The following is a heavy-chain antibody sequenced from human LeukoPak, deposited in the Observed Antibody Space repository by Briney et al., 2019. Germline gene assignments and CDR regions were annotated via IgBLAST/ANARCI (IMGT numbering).Heavy chain of an antibody. Sequence: SVKVSCKASGYTFTSYYMHWVRQAPGQGLEWMGGIIPIFGTANYAQKFQGRVTITADESTSTAYMELSSLRSEDTAVYYCVRTEKRWLQPQYYFDYWGQGTLVTVSS. CDR1: GYTFTSYY. J-gene: IGHJ4*02. CDR2: IIPIFGTA. D-gene: IGHD5-24*01. CDR3: VRTEKRWLQPQYYFDY. V-gene: IGHV1-69*13.